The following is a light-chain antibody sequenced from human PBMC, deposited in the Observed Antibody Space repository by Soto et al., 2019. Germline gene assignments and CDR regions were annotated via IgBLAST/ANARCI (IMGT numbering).Light chain of an antibody. CDR3: NSYAGSNDVV. CDR1: SSDVGGYNY. Sequence: QSALTQPPSASGSPGQSVTIYCTGTSSDVGGYNYVSWYQQHPGKAPKLMIYEVTKRPSGVPDRFSGSKSGNTASLTVSGLQAEDEADYYCNSYAGSNDVVFGGGTKVTVL. J-gene: IGLJ2*01. CDR2: EVT. V-gene: IGLV2-8*01.